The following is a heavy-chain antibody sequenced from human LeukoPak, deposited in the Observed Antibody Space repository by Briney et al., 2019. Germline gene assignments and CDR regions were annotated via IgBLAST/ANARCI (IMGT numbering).Heavy chain of an antibody. CDR3: VKDLMRDQWFGES. J-gene: IGHJ5*02. D-gene: IGHD3-10*01. V-gene: IGHV1-2*02. CDR1: GYTFTGYY. Sequence: GASVKVSCKASGYTFTGYYMHWVRQAPGQGLEWMGWINPNSGGTNYAQKFQGRVTMTRDTSISTAYMELSSLRPEDTAVYYCVKDLMRDQWFGESWGQGTLVTVSS. CDR2: INPNSGGT.